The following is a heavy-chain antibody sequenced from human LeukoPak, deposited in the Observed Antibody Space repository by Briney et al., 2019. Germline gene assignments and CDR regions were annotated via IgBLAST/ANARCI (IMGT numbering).Heavy chain of an antibody. CDR3: ARGGATLDY. J-gene: IGHJ4*02. D-gene: IGHD1-26*01. CDR1: GGSISSGSYY. CDR2: IYTSGST. V-gene: IGHV4-61*02. Sequence: TSQTLSLTCTVSGGSISSGSYYWSWIRQPAGKGLEWIGRIYTSGSTNYNPSLKSRVTISVDTSKNQFSLKLSSVTAADTAVYYCARGGATLDYWGQGTLVTVSS.